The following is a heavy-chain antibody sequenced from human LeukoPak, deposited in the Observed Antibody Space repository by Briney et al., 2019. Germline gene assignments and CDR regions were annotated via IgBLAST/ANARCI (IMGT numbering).Heavy chain of an antibody. D-gene: IGHD6-6*01. J-gene: IGHJ4*02. CDR2: IYTSGST. V-gene: IGHV4-61*02. Sequence: PSETLSLTCTVSGGSISSGSYYWSWIRQPAGKGLEWIGRIYTSGSTNYNPSLKSRVTISVDTSKNQFSLKLSSVTAADTAVYYCARTSAYSSSSDYWGQGTLVTVSS. CDR3: ARTSAYSSSSDY. CDR1: GGSISSGSYY.